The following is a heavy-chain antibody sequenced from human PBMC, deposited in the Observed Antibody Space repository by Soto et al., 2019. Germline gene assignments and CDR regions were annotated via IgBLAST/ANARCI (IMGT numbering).Heavy chain of an antibody. CDR2: ISYDGSNK. Sequence: GGSLRLSCAASGFTFSSYGMHWVRQAPGKGLEWVAVISYDGSNKYYADSVKGRFTISRDNSKNTLHLQMNSLRAEDTAVYYCAKDQLGIAVAAVDYWGQGTLVTAPQ. J-gene: IGHJ4*02. D-gene: IGHD6-19*01. V-gene: IGHV3-30*18. CDR1: GFTFSSYG. CDR3: AKDQLGIAVAAVDY.